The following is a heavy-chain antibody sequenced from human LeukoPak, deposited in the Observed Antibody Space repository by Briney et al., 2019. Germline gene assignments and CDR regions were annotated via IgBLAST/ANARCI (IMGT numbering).Heavy chain of an antibody. V-gene: IGHV5-51*01. CDR1: GYSFTSYW. CDR2: IYPGDSDT. J-gene: IGHJ5*02. Sequence: GESLKISCKGSGYSFTSYWIGWVRQMPGKGLEWMGIIYPGDSDTRYSPSFQGQVTISADKSISTAYLQWSSLKASDTAMYYCTRMFISGPESFWFDPWGQGTLVTVSS. D-gene: IGHD2-15*01. CDR3: TRMFISGPESFWFDP.